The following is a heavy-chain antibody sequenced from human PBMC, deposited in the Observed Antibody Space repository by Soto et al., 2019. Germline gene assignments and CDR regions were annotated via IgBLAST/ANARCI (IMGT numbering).Heavy chain of an antibody. CDR2: ISAYNGNT. J-gene: IGHJ4*02. CDR1: GYTFTSYG. Sequence: QVQLVQSGAEVKKPGASVKVSCKASGYTFTSYGISWVRQAPGQGLERMGWISAYNGNTKYAQKLHGRVTMTTDTSKSATYMELISLRADATDVYYSARDHAVRLVDYWGQASRVTVSS. V-gene: IGHV1-18*01. CDR3: ARDHAVRLVDY. D-gene: IGHD6-19*01.